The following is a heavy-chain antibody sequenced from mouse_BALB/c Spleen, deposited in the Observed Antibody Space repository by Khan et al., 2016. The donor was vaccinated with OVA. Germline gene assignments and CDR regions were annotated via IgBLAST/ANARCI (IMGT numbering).Heavy chain of an antibody. CDR1: GYTFTSYT. Sequence: VQLQESGAELVKPGASVKMSYKASGYTFTSYTMHWVKQRPGQGLEWIGYINPSSGSTNYNQKFKEKATLTADKSSSTAYMQRSSLTSEDSAVYYCARENTSASYWGQGTTLTVSS. J-gene: IGHJ2*01. CDR2: INPSSGST. V-gene: IGHV1S26*01. D-gene: IGHD1-3*01. CDR3: ARENTSASY.